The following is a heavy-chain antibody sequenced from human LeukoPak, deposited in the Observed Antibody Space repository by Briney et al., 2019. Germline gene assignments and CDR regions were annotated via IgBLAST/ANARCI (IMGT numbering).Heavy chain of an antibody. CDR3: ARLNNLNPFDY. J-gene: IGHJ4*02. CDR1: GYTFTSYG. V-gene: IGHV1-18*01. CDR2: IYSYNDKT. D-gene: IGHD1-1*01. Sequence: ASVKVSCKASGYTFTSYGIGWVRQPPDQGLGWMGWIYSYNDKTTYAQNFQGRVTLTTDTSTTTAYMELKSLRSDDTAVYYCARLNNLNPFDYWGQGTMVTVSS.